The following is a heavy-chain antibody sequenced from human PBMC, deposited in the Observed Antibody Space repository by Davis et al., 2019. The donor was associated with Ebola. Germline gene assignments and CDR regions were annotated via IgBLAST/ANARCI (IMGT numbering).Heavy chain of an antibody. Sequence: PSETLSLTCTVSGGSISESNFFWSWIRQHPGKGLEWIAYIHFRGTPYYNPSLEIRVSISVDTSKNQFSLNMNSVTAADTAMYYCAREVDYRGSSDAFDIWGQGTMVTVSS. CDR2: IHFRGTP. V-gene: IGHV4-31*03. CDR1: GGSISESNFF. J-gene: IGHJ3*02. CDR3: AREVDYRGSSDAFDI. D-gene: IGHD4-11*01.